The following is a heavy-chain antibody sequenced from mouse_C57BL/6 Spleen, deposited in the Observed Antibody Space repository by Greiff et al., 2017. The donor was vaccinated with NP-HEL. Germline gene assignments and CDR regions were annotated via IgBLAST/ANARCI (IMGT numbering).Heavy chain of an antibody. CDR2: INPNNGGT. D-gene: IGHD3-2*02. J-gene: IGHJ4*01. Sequence: EVQLQQSGPELVKPGASVKIPCKASGYTFTDYNMDWVKQSHGKSLEWIGDINPNNGGTIYNQKFKGKATLTVDKSSSTAYMELRSLTSEDTAVYYCARTAQATYYYAMDYWGQRTSVTVSS. CDR3: ARTAQATYYYAMDY. V-gene: IGHV1-18*01. CDR1: GYTFTDYN.